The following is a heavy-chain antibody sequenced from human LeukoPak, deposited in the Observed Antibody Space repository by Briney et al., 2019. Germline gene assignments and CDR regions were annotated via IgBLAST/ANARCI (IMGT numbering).Heavy chain of an antibody. Sequence: GGSLRLSCAASGFAFSTYAMSWVRHAQGQGLEWVSAISGSGGSTYYADSVKGRFTISRDNSKNTLYLQMNSLRAEDTAVYYCAKDRYGDYVFDYWGQGALVTVSS. V-gene: IGHV3-23*01. D-gene: IGHD4-17*01. J-gene: IGHJ4*02. CDR3: AKDRYGDYVFDY. CDR1: GFAFSTYA. CDR2: ISGSGGST.